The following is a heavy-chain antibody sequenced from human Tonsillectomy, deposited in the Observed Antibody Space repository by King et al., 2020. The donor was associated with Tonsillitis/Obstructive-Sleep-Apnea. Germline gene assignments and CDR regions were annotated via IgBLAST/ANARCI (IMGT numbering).Heavy chain of an antibody. Sequence: VQLVESGGGLVKPGRSLRLSCTASGFTFGDYAMSWFRQAPGKGLEWVGFIRSKAYGGTTEYAASVKGRFTISRDDSKSIAYLQMNSLKTEDTAVYSCTFTFGGVIASEFDYWGQGTLVTVSS. CDR2: IRSKAYGGTT. CDR3: TFTFGGVIASEFDY. D-gene: IGHD3-16*02. CDR1: GFTFGDYA. J-gene: IGHJ4*02. V-gene: IGHV3-49*05.